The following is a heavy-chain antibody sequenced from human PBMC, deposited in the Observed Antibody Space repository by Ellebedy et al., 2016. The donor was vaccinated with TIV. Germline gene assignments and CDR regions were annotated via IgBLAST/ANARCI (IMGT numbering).Heavy chain of an antibody. CDR1: WDSVPSSSAG. CDR3: AKDAPGIAPLD. CDR2: TYFRSKWYN. D-gene: IGHD6-13*01. J-gene: IGHJ4*02. Sequence: SQTLSLTCXISWDSVPSSSAGWNWIRQSPSRGLEWLGRTYFRSKWYNDYAVSVKSRITINPDTSKNQFSLQLNSVTPEDTAVYYCAKDAPGIAPLDWGQGTLVTVSS. V-gene: IGHV6-1*01.